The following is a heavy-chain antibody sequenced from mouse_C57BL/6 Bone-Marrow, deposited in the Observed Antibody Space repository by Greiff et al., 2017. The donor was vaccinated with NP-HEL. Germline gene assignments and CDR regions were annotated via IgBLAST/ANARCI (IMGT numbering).Heavy chain of an antibody. J-gene: IGHJ2*01. CDR1: GFNIKDDY. Sequence: VQLKQSGAELVRPGASVKLSCTASGFNIKDDYMHWVKQRPEQGLEWIGWIDPENGDTEYASKFQGKATITADTSSNTAYLQLSSLTSEDTAVYYCTINYSNYFDYWGQGTTLTVSS. V-gene: IGHV14-4*01. CDR3: TINYSNYFDY. D-gene: IGHD2-5*01. CDR2: IDPENGDT.